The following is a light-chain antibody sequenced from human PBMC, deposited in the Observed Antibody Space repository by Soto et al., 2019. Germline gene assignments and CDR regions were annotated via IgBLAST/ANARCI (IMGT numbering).Light chain of an antibody. Sequence: QSVLTQPASVSGSPGQSITISCTGTSSDVGGYNYVSWYQQYPGKAPKLMIYEVSNRPSGVSNRFSGSKSGNTASLTISGLQAEDEADYYCTSYTGGSNYVFGTGTKVTVL. CDR1: SSDVGGYNY. CDR3: TSYTGGSNYV. J-gene: IGLJ1*01. CDR2: EVS. V-gene: IGLV2-14*01.